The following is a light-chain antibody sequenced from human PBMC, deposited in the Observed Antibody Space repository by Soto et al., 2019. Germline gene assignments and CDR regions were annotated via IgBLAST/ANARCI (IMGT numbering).Light chain of an antibody. CDR1: SSDVGGYNY. V-gene: IGLV2-8*01. CDR2: EVI. Sequence: QSALTQPPSASGSPGQSVTISCTETSSDVGGYNYVSWYQQHPGKAPKLLIYEVIKRPSEVPDRFSGSKSGNTASLTVSGLQAEDEADYYCSSYAGSNNLVFGGGTKLTVL. CDR3: SSYAGSNNLV. J-gene: IGLJ2*01.